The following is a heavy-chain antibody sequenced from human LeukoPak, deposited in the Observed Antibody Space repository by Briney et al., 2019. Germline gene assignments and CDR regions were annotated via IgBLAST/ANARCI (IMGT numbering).Heavy chain of an antibody. V-gene: IGHV4-34*01. Sequence: SETLSLTXAVYGGSFSGYYWSWISQTPGKGLEWIGEINHSGSTNYNPSLKSRVTISVDTSKNQFSLRLTSVTAADTAVYYCARGIPGRSIDYWGQGTLVTVSS. CDR3: ARGIPGRSIDY. D-gene: IGHD3-16*02. CDR1: GGSFSGYY. J-gene: IGHJ4*02. CDR2: INHSGST.